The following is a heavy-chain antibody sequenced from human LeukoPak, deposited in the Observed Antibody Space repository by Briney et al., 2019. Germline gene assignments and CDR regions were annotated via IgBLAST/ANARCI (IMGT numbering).Heavy chain of an antibody. D-gene: IGHD3-3*01. CDR1: GFTVSSNY. V-gene: IGHV3-66*02. CDR2: IYSGGST. J-gene: IGHJ6*02. CDR3: ARERGERITIFGVVTGGYYGMDV. Sequence: GGSLRLSCAASGFTVSSNYMSWVRQAPGKGLEWVSVIYSGGSTYYADSVKGRFTISRDNSKNTLYLQMNSLSAEDTAVYYCARERGERITIFGVVTGGYYGMDVWGQGTTVTVSS.